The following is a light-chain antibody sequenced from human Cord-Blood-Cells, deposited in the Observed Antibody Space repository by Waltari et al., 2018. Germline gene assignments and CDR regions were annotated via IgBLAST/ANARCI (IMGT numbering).Light chain of an antibody. J-gene: IGKJ1*01. CDR3: RQYNSYSPWT. Sequence: DIQMTQPRSTLSAPGGDRIAITCRASHSISSGLAWYQQNPGKAPKLLIYKASSLESGVPSRFSGSGCWTEFSRTIISRLPHDFVTYYCRQYNSYSPWTFGQGTKVEIK. V-gene: IGKV1-5*03. CDR2: KAS. CDR1: HSISSG.